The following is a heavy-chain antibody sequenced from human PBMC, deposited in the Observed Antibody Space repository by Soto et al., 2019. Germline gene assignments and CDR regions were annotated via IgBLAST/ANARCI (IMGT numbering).Heavy chain of an antibody. D-gene: IGHD2-2*01. V-gene: IGHV3-30*18. CDR1: GFTFSSYG. Sequence: QVQLVESGGGVVQPGRSLRLSCAASGFTFSSYGMHWVRQAPGKGLEWVAVISYDGSNKYYADSVKGRFTISRDNSKNTLYLQMNSRRAEHTAVYYCAKHHGIGPARAYCSSTSCYGILDYWGQGTLVTVSS. CDR2: ISYDGSNK. CDR3: AKHHGIGPARAYCSSTSCYGILDY. J-gene: IGHJ4*02.